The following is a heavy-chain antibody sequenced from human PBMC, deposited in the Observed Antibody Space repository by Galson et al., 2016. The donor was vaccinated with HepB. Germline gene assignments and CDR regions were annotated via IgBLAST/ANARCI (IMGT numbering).Heavy chain of an antibody. CDR2: FDSEDGEK. V-gene: IGHV1-24*01. CDR1: GYTVTELS. D-gene: IGHD5-18*01. CDR3: AAGGAAMVFDY. Sequence: SVKVSCKVSGYTVTELSMHWVRQAPGKGLEWMGGFDSEDGEKIYAQKFQGRVTMTEDTSTDTAYMELSSLRSEDTALYYCAAGGAAMVFDYWGQGTLVTVSS. J-gene: IGHJ4*02.